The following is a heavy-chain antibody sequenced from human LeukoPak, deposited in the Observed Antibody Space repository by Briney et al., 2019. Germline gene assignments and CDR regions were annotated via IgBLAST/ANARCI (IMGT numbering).Heavy chain of an antibody. CDR2: ISAYNGDT. J-gene: IGHJ6*02. V-gene: IGHV1-18*01. CDR3: ARDETYYYYVMDV. CDR1: GYTFTSYG. Sequence: ASVKVSCMASGYTFTSYGLSWVRPAPGQGLEWMGWISAYNGDTNYAQKLQGRVTMTTDTATSTAYMERRSLRSDDTAVYYCARDETYYYYVMDVWGQDTTVSVSS.